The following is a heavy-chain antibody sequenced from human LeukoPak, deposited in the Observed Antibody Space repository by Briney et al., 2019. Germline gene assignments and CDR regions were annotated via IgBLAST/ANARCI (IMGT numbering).Heavy chain of an antibody. Sequence: SETLSLTCVVYGGSFSGYYWSWIRQPPGKGLEWIGEINHSGSTNYNPSLKSRVTISVDTSKNQFSLKLSSVTAADTAVYYCARGRSSSWYFRPMYYFDYWGQGTLVTVSS. CDR3: ARGRSSSWYFRPMYYFDY. V-gene: IGHV4-34*01. CDR1: GGSFSGYY. D-gene: IGHD6-13*01. CDR2: INHSGST. J-gene: IGHJ4*02.